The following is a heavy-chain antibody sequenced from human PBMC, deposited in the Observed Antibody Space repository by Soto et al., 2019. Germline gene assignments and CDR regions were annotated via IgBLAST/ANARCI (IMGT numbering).Heavy chain of an antibody. CDR3: ARDPLIVVVPAATNNWFDP. CDR1: GGTFSSYA. Sequence: SVKVSCKASGGTFSSYAISWVRQAPGQGLEWMGGIIPIFGTANYAQKFQGRVTITADESTSTAYMELSSLRSEDTAVYYCARDPLIVVVPAATNNWFDPWGQGTLVTVSS. CDR2: IIPIFGTA. J-gene: IGHJ5*02. V-gene: IGHV1-69*13. D-gene: IGHD2-2*01.